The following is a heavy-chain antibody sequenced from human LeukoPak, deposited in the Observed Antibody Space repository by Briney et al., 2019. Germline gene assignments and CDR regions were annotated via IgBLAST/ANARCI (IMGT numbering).Heavy chain of an antibody. CDR3: ATYSSAWKPVDY. CDR1: GGTFISYA. J-gene: IGHJ4*02. V-gene: IGHV1-69*04. D-gene: IGHD6-19*01. CDR2: VIPGLNIP. Sequence: SVKVSCKASGGTFISYAVIWVRQAPGQGLEWRGRVIPGLNIPTYSQTLQGRVTITADTSTNTAYMDLSSLTSEDTAVYYCATYSSAWKPVDYWGQGTLVTVSS.